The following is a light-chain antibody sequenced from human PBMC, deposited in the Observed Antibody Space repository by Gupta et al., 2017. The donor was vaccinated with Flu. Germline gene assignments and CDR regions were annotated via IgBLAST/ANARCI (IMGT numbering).Light chain of an antibody. J-gene: IGLJ1*01. CDR2: EVS. V-gene: IGLV2-18*02. Sequence: QSALTQPPSVSASPAQSVTISCTGTSSDVGNYNRVSWYQQSPGTAPKLMIYEVSNRPSGVPDRFSGSKSGNTASLTISGLQAEDEADFYCSSYTTSSTYVFGTGTKVTVL. CDR1: SSDVGNYNR. CDR3: SSYTTSSTYV.